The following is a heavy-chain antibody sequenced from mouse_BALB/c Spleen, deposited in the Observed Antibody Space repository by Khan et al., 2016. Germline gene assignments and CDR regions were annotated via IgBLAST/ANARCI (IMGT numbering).Heavy chain of an antibody. D-gene: IGHD1-1*01. V-gene: IGHV1-54*01. J-gene: IGHJ2*01. CDR1: GYAFTNYL. CDR3: ARSTTVVAYYFDY. Sequence: QVQLQQSGAELVRPGTSVKVSCKASGYAFTNYLIEWVKQRPGQGLEWIGVINPGSGGTNYNEKFKGKATLTADKSSSTAYMQLSRLTSDDSAVYFWARSTTVVAYYFDYWGQGTTLTVSS. CDR2: INPGSGGT.